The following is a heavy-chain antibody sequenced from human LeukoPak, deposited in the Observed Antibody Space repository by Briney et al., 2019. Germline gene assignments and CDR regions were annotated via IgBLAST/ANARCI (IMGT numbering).Heavy chain of an antibody. V-gene: IGHV1-24*01. J-gene: IGHJ3*02. CDR3: ATAPMITFGGAQQGDALDI. Sequence: VSVKVSCKVSGYTLTELSMHWVRQAPGKGLEWMGGFDPEDGETIYAQKFQGRVTMTEDTSTDTAYMELSSLRSEDTAVYYCATAPMITFGGAQQGDALDIWGQGTMVTVSS. CDR2: FDPEDGET. CDR1: GYTLTELS. D-gene: IGHD3-16*01.